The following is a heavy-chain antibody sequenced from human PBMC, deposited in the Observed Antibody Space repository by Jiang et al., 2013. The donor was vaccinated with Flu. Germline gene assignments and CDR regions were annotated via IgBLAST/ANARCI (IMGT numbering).Heavy chain of an antibody. J-gene: IGHJ4*02. V-gene: IGHV1-69*04. CDR2: IIPILGIA. Sequence: GAEVKKPGVLGEGLLQGFWRHFSSYAISWVRQAPGQGLEWMGGIIPILGIANYAQKFQGRVTITADKSTSTAYMELSSLRSEDTAVYYCARDSGSQWRVGKYNWNYFDYWGQGTLVTVSP. D-gene: IGHD1-20*01. CDR1: RHFSSYA. CDR3: ARDSGSQWRVGKYNWNYFDY.